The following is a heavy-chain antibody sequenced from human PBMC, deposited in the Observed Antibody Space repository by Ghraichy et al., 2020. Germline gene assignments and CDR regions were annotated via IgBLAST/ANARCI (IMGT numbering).Heavy chain of an antibody. J-gene: IGHJ3*02. V-gene: IGHV4-59*08. Sequence: SQTLSLTCTVSGGSISSYYWSWIRQPPGKGLEWIGYIYYSGSTNYNPSLKSRVTISVDTSKNQFSLKLSSVTAADTAVYYCARQGPFGVVYAFDIWGQGTMVTVSS. CDR2: IYYSGST. CDR3: ARQGPFGVVYAFDI. CDR1: GGSISSYY. D-gene: IGHD3-3*01.